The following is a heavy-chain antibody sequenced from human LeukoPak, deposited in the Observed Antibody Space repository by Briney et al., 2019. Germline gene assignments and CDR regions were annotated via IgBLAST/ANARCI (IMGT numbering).Heavy chain of an antibody. V-gene: IGHV3-7*01. CDR1: GFTFSSYW. J-gene: IGHJ4*02. CDR3: ASTRWESDIDY. Sequence: GGSLRLSCAASGFTFSSYWMSWVRQAPGRGLEWVANIKQDGSEKYYVDSVKGRFTISRDNAKNTLYLQMNSLRAEDTAVYYCASTRWESDIDYWGQGTLVTVSS. CDR2: IKQDGSEK. D-gene: IGHD1-26*01.